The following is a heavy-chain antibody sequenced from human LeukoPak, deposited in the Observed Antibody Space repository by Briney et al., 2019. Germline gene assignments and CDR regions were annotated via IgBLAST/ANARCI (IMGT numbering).Heavy chain of an antibody. Sequence: SGGTLRLSCAASGFTVSRNYTSWVRQAPGKGLEWVSVTYSGGTTYYADSVKGRFTISRDNSKNTLYLQMNSLRSEDTAVYYCARGQDYYYYYYMDVWGKGTTVTVSS. J-gene: IGHJ6*03. CDR3: ARGQDYYYYYYMDV. V-gene: IGHV3-66*02. CDR2: TYSGGTT. CDR1: GFTVSRNY.